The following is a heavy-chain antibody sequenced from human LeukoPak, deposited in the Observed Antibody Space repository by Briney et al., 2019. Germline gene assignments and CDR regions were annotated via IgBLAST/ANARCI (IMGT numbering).Heavy chain of an antibody. CDR2: INHSGST. CDR1: GGSFSGYY. D-gene: IGHD3-10*01. CDR3: ARRAYYYGSGSYSPNY. V-gene: IGHV4-34*01. Sequence: SETLSLTCAVYGGSFSGYYWSWIRQPPGKGLEWIGEINHSGSTNYNPSLKSRVTISVDTSKNQFSLKLSSVTAADTAVYYCARRAYYYGSGSYSPNYWGQGTLVTVSS. J-gene: IGHJ4*02.